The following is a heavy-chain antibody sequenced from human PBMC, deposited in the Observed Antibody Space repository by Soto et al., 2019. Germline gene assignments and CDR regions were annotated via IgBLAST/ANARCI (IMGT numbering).Heavy chain of an antibody. CDR2: IWYDGSNK. D-gene: IGHD6-19*01. J-gene: IGHJ4*02. CDR1: GFTFSSYG. Sequence: GESLKISCAASGFTFSSYGMHWVRQAPGKGLEWVAVIWYDGSNKYYADSVKGRFTISRDNSKNTLYLQMNSLRAEDTAVYYCASLIAVAGPRGRDFDYWGQGTLVTVSS. V-gene: IGHV3-33*01. CDR3: ASLIAVAGPRGRDFDY.